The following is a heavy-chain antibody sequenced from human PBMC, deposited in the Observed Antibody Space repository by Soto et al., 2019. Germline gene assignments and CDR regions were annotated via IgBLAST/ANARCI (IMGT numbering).Heavy chain of an antibody. V-gene: IGHV3-23*01. J-gene: IGHJ4*02. CDR1: GFSFNIYA. Sequence: PGGSLRLSFAASGFSFNIYAMSWVRQAPGKGLEWVSTISGSGGSTYYADSVKGRFTISRDNSKNTLYLQMNSLRAEDTAVYYCANDVTTGTTYYFDYWGQGTLVTVSS. D-gene: IGHD1-1*01. CDR2: ISGSGGST. CDR3: ANDVTTGTTYYFDY.